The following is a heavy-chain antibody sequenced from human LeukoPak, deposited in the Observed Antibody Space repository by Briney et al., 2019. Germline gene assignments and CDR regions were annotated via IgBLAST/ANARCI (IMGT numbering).Heavy chain of an antibody. D-gene: IGHD3-10*01. J-gene: IGHJ4*02. V-gene: IGHV1-69*13. CDR1: GGTFSSYA. CDR2: IIPIFGTA. Sequence: SVKVSCKASGGTFSSYAISWVRQAPGQGLEWMGGIIPIFGTANYAQKFQGRVTITADESTSTAYMELSSLRSEDTAVYYCARDVTSSGKGLDYWGQGTLVTVSS. CDR3: ARDVTSSGKGLDY.